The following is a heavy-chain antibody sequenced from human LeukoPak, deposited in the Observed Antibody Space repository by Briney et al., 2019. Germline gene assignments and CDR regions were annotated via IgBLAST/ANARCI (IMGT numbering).Heavy chain of an antibody. CDR3: AKDCARGYSGSYLDY. CDR1: GFTFSSYG. V-gene: IGHV3-30*02. CDR2: IRYDGSNK. J-gene: IGHJ4*02. Sequence: GGSLRLSCAASGFTFSSYGMHWVRQAPGKGLVWVAFIRYDGSNKYYADSVKGRFTISRDNSKNTLYLQMNSLRAEDTAVYYCAKDCARGYSGSYLDYWGQGTLVTVSS. D-gene: IGHD1-26*01.